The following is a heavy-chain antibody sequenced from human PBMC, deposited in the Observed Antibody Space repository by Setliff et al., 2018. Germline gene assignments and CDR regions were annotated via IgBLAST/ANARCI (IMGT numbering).Heavy chain of an antibody. CDR3: VTDQKWLVLSSGHDAFDI. D-gene: IGHD6-19*01. CDR1: GYTLTELS. Sequence: ASVKVSCKVSGYTLTELSMHWVRQAPGKGLEWMGGFDLEDGETIYAQKFQGRVTMTEDTSTDTAYMELSSLRSEDTAVYYCVTDQKWLVLSSGHDAFDIWSQGTMVTVSS. J-gene: IGHJ3*02. CDR2: FDLEDGET. V-gene: IGHV1-24*01.